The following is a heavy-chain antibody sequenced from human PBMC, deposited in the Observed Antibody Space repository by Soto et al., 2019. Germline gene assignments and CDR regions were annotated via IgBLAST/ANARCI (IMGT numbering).Heavy chain of an antibody. CDR2: IYSGGST. CDR3: ARGLRGLLWFGALTDV. CDR1: GFTVSSNY. V-gene: IGHV3-66*01. J-gene: IGHJ6*04. Sequence: EVQLVESGGGLVQPGGSLRLSCAASGFTVSSNYMSWVRQAPGKGLEWVSVIYSGGSTYYADSVKGRFTISRDNSKNTLYLQMNSLRAEDTAVYYCARGLRGLLWFGALTDVWGKGTTVTVSS. D-gene: IGHD3-10*01.